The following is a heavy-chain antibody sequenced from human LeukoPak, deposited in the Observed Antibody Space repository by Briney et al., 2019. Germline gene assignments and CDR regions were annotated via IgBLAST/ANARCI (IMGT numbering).Heavy chain of an antibody. CDR3: ASLNYCYCYGMDV. V-gene: IGHV3-66*02. Sequence: GGSQRLSWAPSGLTVSSKYIRSARHPPRGWLECVSFINTAENTYHADSGKGRFTISRDKSKNMLYLQMNAMRTEDTAVYYCASLNYCYCYGMDVWGQGTTVTVSS. CDR2: INTAENT. CDR1: GLTVSSKY. J-gene: IGHJ6*02.